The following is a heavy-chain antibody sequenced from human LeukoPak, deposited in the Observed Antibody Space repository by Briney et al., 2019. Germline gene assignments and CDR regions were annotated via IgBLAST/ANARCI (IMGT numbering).Heavy chain of an antibody. J-gene: IGHJ5*01. D-gene: IGHD4-17*01. Sequence: GESLKISCKGSGYSFTTYWIGWVRQMPGKGLEWMGIIYPGDSDTRYRPSFQGQVTISVDKSITTAYLQWSSLKASDTGVYYCARRRYGDYNDWFDSWGQGTPVTVSS. CDR2: IYPGDSDT. V-gene: IGHV5-51*01. CDR1: GYSFTTYW. CDR3: ARRRYGDYNDWFDS.